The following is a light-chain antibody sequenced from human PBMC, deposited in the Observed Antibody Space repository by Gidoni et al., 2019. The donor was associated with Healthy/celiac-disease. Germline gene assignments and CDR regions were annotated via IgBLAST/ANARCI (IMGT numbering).Light chain of an antibody. J-gene: IGKJ4*01. CDR3: QQRSNWVGSLT. V-gene: IGKV3-11*01. CDR2: DAS. CDR1: QSVSSY. Sequence: EIVLTQSPATLSLSPGERATLSCRASQSVSSYLAWYQQKPGQAPRLLIYDASNRATGIPARFSGSGSGTDFTLTISSLEPEDFAVYYCQQRSNWVGSLTFXGXTKVEIK.